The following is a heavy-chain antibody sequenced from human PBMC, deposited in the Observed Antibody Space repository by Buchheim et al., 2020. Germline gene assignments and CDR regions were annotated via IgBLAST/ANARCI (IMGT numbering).Heavy chain of an antibody. J-gene: IGHJ4*02. Sequence: EVQLVESGGGLVQPGGSLKLSCAASGLPFSGFWMSWVRQAPGKGLEWVANINEDGSEKYYVDSVKGRFTISRDNVKNSLYLQMNGLRAEDTAVYYGARAWYCSSTSCYRFDYWGQGTL. CDR2: INEDGSEK. CDR1: GLPFSGFW. V-gene: IGHV3-7*01. D-gene: IGHD2-2*02. CDR3: ARAWYCSSTSCYRFDY.